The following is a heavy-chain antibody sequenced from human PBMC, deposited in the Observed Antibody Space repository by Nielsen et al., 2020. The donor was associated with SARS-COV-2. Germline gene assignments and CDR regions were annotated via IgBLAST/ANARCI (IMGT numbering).Heavy chain of an antibody. CDR3: ARLGSSSWDLDY. D-gene: IGHD6-13*01. V-gene: IGHV3-43*01. CDR2: ITWDGATT. J-gene: IGHJ4*02. Sequence: GESLKISCAASGFNFPDYTMHWVRQAPGKGLEWVSLITWDGATTYCADSVKGRFTVSRDNSKKSLYLQMNSLRAEDTAVYYCARLGSSSWDLDYWGQGTLVTVSS. CDR1: GFNFPDYT.